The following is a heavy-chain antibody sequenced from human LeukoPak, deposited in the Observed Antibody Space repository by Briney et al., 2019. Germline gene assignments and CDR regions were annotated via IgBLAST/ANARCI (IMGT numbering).Heavy chain of an antibody. CDR3: AKEGKDITIFGVVFYYYMDV. D-gene: IGHD3-3*01. Sequence: GGSLRLSCAASGFTFSSYAMSWVRQAPGKGLEWVSAISGSGGSTYYADSVKGRFTISRDNSKNTLYLQMNSLRAEDTAVYYCAKEGKDITIFGVVFYYYMDVWGKGTTVTVSS. J-gene: IGHJ6*03. V-gene: IGHV3-23*01. CDR2: ISGSGGST. CDR1: GFTFSSYA.